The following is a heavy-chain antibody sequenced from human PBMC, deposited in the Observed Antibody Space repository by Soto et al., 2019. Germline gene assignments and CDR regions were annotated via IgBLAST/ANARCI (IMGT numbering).Heavy chain of an antibody. CDR3: ARGFGMATIWWSGAGYYYYGMDV. D-gene: IGHD3-16*01. CDR1: GGTFSSYA. Sequence: QVQLVQSGAEVKKPGSSVKVSCKASGGTFSSYAISWVRQAPGQGLEWMGGIIPIFGTANYAQKFQGRVTVTADQSTSTASMELRSLRSGDTAVYYCARGFGMATIWWSGAGYYYYGMDVWGQGTTVTVSS. CDR2: IIPIFGTA. J-gene: IGHJ6*02. V-gene: IGHV1-69*12.